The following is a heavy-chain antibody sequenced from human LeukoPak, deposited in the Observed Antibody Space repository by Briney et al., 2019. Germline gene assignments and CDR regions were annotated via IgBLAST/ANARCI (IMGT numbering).Heavy chain of an antibody. CDR1: GFTFSDYY. CDR2: ISSSGSTI. D-gene: IGHD1-7*01. V-gene: IGHV3-11*01. CDR3: ARVQREALELRFGAFDI. Sequence: PGGSLRLSCAASGFTFSDYYMSWIRQAPGKGLEWVSYISSSGSTIYYADSVKGRFTISRDNAKNSLYLQMNSLRAEDTAVYYCARVQREALELRFGAFDIWGQGTMVTVSS. J-gene: IGHJ3*02.